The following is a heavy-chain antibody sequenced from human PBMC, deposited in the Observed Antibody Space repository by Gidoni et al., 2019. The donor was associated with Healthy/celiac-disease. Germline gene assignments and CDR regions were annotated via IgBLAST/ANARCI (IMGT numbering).Heavy chain of an antibody. V-gene: IGHV3-66*03. CDR3: ARARAPPGEGSCYSNYYYYYGMDV. CDR2: IYSCGST. J-gene: IGHJ6*02. Sequence: EVQLVESGGGLIQPGGSRRLSCAASGFTVSSNYMSWVRQAPGKGLEWVSVIYSCGSTYYADSVKGRFTISRDNSKNTLYLQMNSLRAEDTAVYYCARARAPPGEGSCYSNYYYYYGMDVWGQGTTVTVSS. D-gene: IGHD2-15*01. CDR1: GFTVSSNY.